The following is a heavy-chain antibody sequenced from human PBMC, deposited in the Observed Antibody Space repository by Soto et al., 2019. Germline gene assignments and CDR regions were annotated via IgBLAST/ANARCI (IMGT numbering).Heavy chain of an antibody. Sequence: QVHLVDSGGGVVQPGRSLRLSCAASGFTFSSYGMHWVRQAPGKGLEWVAVISYDGTNAYYADSVKGRFTISRDNSKNTVSLPMNSLRAEDTAVYYCAKVKSGGGSYRLQGFFDYWGPGTLGTVSS. V-gene: IGHV3-30*18. J-gene: IGHJ4*02. D-gene: IGHD6-25*01. CDR2: ISYDGTNA. CDR1: GFTFSSYG. CDR3: AKVKSGGGSYRLQGFFDY.